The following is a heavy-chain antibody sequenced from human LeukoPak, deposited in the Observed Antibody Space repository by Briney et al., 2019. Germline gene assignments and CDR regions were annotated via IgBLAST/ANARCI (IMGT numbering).Heavy chain of an antibody. CDR1: GFTVSSNY. Sequence: PGGSLRLSCAASGFTVSSNYMSWVRQAPGKGLEWVSVIYSGGSIYYADSVKGRFTISRDNSKNTLYLQMNSLRAEDTAVYYCARDPTGYSSPFDIWGQGTMVTVSS. J-gene: IGHJ3*02. CDR2: IYSGGSI. D-gene: IGHD6-13*01. CDR3: ARDPTGYSSPFDI. V-gene: IGHV3-53*05.